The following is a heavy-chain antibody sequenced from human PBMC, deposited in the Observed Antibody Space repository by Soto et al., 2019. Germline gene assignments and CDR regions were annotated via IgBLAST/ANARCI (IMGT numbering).Heavy chain of an antibody. J-gene: IGHJ4*02. CDR3: ARPSGRTMVRGVIITGFDY. Sequence: QVQLQESGPGLVKPSQTLSLTCTVSGGSISSGGYYWSWIRQHPGKGLEWIGYIYYSGSTYYNPYPRSRVTLSVDTSKNQFSLKLSSVTAADTAVYYCARPSGRTMVRGVIITGFDYWGQGTLVTVSS. CDR1: GGSISSGGYY. D-gene: IGHD3-10*01. CDR2: IYYSGST. V-gene: IGHV4-31*03.